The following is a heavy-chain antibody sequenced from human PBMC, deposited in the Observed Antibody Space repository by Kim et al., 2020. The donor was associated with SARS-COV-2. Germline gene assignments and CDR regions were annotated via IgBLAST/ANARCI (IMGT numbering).Heavy chain of an antibody. D-gene: IGHD1-26*01. J-gene: IGHJ3*02. CDR1: GYSFTSYW. V-gene: IGHV5-10-1*01. CDR3: ASGATDAFDI. Sequence: GESLKISCKGSGYSFTSYWISWVRQMPGKGLEWMGRIDPSDSYTNYSPSFQGHVTISADKSISTAYLQWSSLKASDTAMYYCASGATDAFDIWGQGTMVTVSS. CDR2: IDPSDSYT.